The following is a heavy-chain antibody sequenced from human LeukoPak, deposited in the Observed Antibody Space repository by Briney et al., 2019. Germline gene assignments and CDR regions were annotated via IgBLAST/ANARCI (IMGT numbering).Heavy chain of an antibody. CDR2: MWDDKSNK. CDR1: GFTFSSYD. J-gene: IGHJ4*02. D-gene: IGHD1-26*01. V-gene: IGHV3-33*01. CDR3: ARGRSGSYPPGIY. Sequence: QPGGSLRLSCAASGFTFSSYDMHWVRQAPGKGLEGVAVMWDDKSNKYYADSVKGRFTISRDSSKNTLYLQMNNLGAEDTAMYYCARGRSGSYPPGIYWGQGTLVTVSS.